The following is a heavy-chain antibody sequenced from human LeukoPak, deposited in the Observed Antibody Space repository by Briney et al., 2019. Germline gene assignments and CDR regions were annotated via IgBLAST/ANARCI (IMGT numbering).Heavy chain of an antibody. CDR1: GGSISSYY. D-gene: IGHD6-19*01. J-gene: IGHJ4*02. CDR2: IYYSGST. V-gene: IGHV4-59*08. CDR3: ARRSSGWVYYFDY. Sequence: SETLPLTCTVSGGSISSYYWRWIRQPPGKGLEWIGYIYYSGSTNYNPSLKSRVTISVDTSKNQFSLKLSSVTAADTAVYYCARRSSGWVYYFDYWGQGTLVTVSS.